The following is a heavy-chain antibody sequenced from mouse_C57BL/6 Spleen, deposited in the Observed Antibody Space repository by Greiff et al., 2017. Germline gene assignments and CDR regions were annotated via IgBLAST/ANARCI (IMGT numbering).Heavy chain of an antibody. V-gene: IGHV5-4*01. CDR3: ARDKSPGDYFDY. J-gene: IGHJ2*01. CDR2: ISDGGSYT. Sequence: EVKLVESGGGLVKPGGSLRLSCAASGFTFSSYAMSWVRQTPEKRLEWVATISDGGSYTYYPDNVKGRFTISRDNAKNNLYLQMSHLKSEDTAMYYCARDKSPGDYFDYWGKGTTLTVSS. CDR1: GFTFSSYA.